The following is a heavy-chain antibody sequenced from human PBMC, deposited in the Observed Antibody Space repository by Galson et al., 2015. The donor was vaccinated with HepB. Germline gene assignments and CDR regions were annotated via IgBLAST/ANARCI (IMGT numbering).Heavy chain of an antibody. CDR3: AKEGSGNGRSVAGLKNYYYYYMDV. D-gene: IGHD6-19*01. Sequence: SLRLSCAASGFTFSSYAMSWVRQAPGKGLEWVSAISGSGGSTYYADSVKGRFTISRDNSKNTLYLQMNSLRAEDTAVYYCAKEGSGNGRSVAGLKNYYYYYMDVWGKGTTVTVSS. J-gene: IGHJ6*03. CDR1: GFTFSSYA. CDR2: ISGSGGST. V-gene: IGHV3-23*01.